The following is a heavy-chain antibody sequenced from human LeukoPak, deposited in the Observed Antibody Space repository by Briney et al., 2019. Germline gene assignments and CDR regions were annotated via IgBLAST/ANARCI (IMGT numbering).Heavy chain of an antibody. CDR1: GGSISSGYNY. CDR2: FYHGGSI. Sequence: SQTLSLTCTVSGGSISSGYNYWSWIRQPPGTGLEWIGYFYHGGSIYYNPSLKGRVAISVDRSQNQFSLNLSSVTAADTAVYYCAREVGDYYYMDVWGKGTTVTVSS. D-gene: IGHD1-26*01. J-gene: IGHJ6*03. CDR3: AREVGDYYYMDV. V-gene: IGHV4-30-2*01.